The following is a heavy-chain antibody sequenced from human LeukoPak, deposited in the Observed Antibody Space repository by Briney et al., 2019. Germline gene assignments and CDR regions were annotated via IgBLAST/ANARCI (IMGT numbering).Heavy chain of an antibody. CDR2: IYYSGST. V-gene: IGHV4-59*01. CDR1: GGSISKYY. J-gene: IGHJ4*02. Sequence: SETLSLTCTVSGGSISKYYWSWIRQPPGKGLEWIGYIYYSGSTNYNPSLKSRVTISVDTSKNQFSLKLSSVTAADTAVYYCARALYGGNSVYYFDYWGQGTLVTVSS. CDR3: ARALYGGNSVYYFDY. D-gene: IGHD4-23*01.